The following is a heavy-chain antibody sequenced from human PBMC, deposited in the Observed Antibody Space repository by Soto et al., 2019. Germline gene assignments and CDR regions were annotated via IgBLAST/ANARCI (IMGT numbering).Heavy chain of an antibody. CDR2: IIPIFGTA. D-gene: IGHD2-15*01. Sequence: QVQLVQSGAEVKKPGSSVKVSCKASGGTFSSYAISWVRQAPGQGLEWMGGIIPIFGTANYAQKFQGRVTITPNESTSTAYMELSSLRSEDTAVYYCARLRYKVVAATELYYGMDVWGQGTTVTVSS. V-gene: IGHV1-69*01. CDR1: GGTFSSYA. J-gene: IGHJ6*02. CDR3: ARLRYKVVAATELYYGMDV.